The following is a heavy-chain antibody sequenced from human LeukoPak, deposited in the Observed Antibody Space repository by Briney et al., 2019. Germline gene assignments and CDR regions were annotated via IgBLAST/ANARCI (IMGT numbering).Heavy chain of an antibody. Sequence: ASVKVSCKASGYTFTSYGITWVRQAPGQGLEWMGWISGYNGNTNYAQKLQGRVTMTRDMSTSTVYMELSSLRSEDTAVYYCARVGMTTVTTVNFDYWGQGTLVTVSS. J-gene: IGHJ4*02. CDR1: GYTFTSYG. D-gene: IGHD4-11*01. CDR3: ARVGMTTVTTVNFDY. CDR2: ISGYNGNT. V-gene: IGHV1-18*01.